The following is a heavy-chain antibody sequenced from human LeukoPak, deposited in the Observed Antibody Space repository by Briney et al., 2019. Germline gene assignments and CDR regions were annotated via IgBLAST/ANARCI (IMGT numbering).Heavy chain of an antibody. Sequence: PGGSLRLSCAASGFTFSDYWRAWVRQAPGKGLEWVANMWPDGSDEYHVDSVRGRFTISRDNAQNSLNLQMNSLRAEDSAVYYCARWGVNAGLERWGQGTLVTVSS. CDR3: ARWGVNAGLER. J-gene: IGHJ5*02. V-gene: IGHV3-7*01. D-gene: IGHD3-10*01. CDR1: GFTFSDYW. CDR2: MWPDGSDE.